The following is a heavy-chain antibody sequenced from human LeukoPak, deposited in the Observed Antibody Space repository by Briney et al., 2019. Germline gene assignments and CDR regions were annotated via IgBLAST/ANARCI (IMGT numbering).Heavy chain of an antibody. CDR2: LNPNSGGT. CDR1: AYTFTGYY. V-gene: IGHV1-2*02. Sequence: ASVKVSCKASAYTFTGYYMHWVRQAPGQGLERMGWLNPNSGGTNYAQKFQGRVTMTRDTSISTAYMNLNRLRSDDTAMYYCARDHSTNGLYAMGVWGQGTTVTVS. D-gene: IGHD1/OR15-1a*01. CDR3: ARDHSTNGLYAMGV. J-gene: IGHJ6*02.